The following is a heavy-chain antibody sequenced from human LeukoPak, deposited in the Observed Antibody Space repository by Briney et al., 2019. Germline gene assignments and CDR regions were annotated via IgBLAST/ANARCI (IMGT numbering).Heavy chain of an antibody. CDR2: ISAYNGNT. D-gene: IGHD3-9*01. CDR1: GYTFTSYG. CDR3: ARVVSDYDILTGYSPGDLDY. J-gene: IGHJ4*02. V-gene: IGHV1-18*01. Sequence: GASVKVSCKASGYTFTSYGISWVRQAPGQGLEWMGWISAYNGNTNYAQKLQGRVTMTTDTSTSTAYMELRSVRSDDTAVYYCARVVSDYDILTGYSPGDLDYWGQGTLVTVSS.